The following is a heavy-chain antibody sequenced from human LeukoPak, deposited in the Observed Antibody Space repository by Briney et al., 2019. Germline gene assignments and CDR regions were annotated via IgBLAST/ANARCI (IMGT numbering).Heavy chain of an antibody. Sequence: SETLSLTCTVSGGSISSYYWSWIRQPPGKGLEWIGYIYYSGSTNYNPSLKSRVTISVDTSKNQFSLKLSSVTAADTAVYYCARIGYDILTGYGYWGQGILVAVSS. J-gene: IGHJ4*02. CDR1: GGSISSYY. CDR2: IYYSGST. CDR3: ARIGYDILTGYGY. V-gene: IGHV4-59*12. D-gene: IGHD3-9*01.